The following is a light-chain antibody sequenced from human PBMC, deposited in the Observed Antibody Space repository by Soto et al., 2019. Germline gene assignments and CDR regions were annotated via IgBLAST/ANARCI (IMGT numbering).Light chain of an antibody. Sequence: EIVLTQSPGTLSLSPGERATLSCRASQSVSSSYLAWYQQNPGQAPRLLIYGASSSATGIPDRISGSGSGTDFTLTIRRLEPEDCAVYYCQQDGSSPTFGPGTKVDI. CDR1: QSVSSSY. CDR2: GAS. CDR3: QQDGSSPT. J-gene: IGKJ3*01. V-gene: IGKV3-20*01.